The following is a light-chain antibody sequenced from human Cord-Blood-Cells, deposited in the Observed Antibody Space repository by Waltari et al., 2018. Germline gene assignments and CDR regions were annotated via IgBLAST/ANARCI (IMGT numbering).Light chain of an antibody. V-gene: IGLV3-25*03. J-gene: IGLJ1*01. CDR1: ALQKQH. Sequence: SYELTQPPSVSVSPGQTARITCSGDALQKQHAYVYQQKPGQAQVLVIYKDSERPAGLPERFSGSSSGTTVTLTISVVQAEDEADYYCQSADSSGTYPYVFGTGTKVTVL. CDR2: KDS. CDR3: QSADSSGTYPYV.